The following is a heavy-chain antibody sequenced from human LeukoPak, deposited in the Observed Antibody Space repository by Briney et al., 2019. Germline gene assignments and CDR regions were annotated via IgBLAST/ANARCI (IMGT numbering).Heavy chain of an antibody. CDR2: LNSDGSST. V-gene: IGHV3-74*01. D-gene: IGHD3-16*01. J-gene: IGHJ4*02. CDR1: GFTFSNYW. CDR3: ARSRYDYIWGIDY. Sequence: PGGSLRLSCAASGFTFSNYWMHWVRQAPGKGLVWVSRLNSDGSSTNYADSVKGRFTISRDNAKNTLYLQMNSLSDEDTAVFYCARSRYDYIWGIDYWGQGTLVTISS.